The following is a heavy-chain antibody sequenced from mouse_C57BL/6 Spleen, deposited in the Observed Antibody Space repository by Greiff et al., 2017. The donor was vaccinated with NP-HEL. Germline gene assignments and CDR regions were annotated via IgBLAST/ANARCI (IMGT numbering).Heavy chain of an antibody. CDR3: ARKGAYSNYVYAMDY. J-gene: IGHJ4*01. CDR1: GYAFSSYW. D-gene: IGHD2-5*01. CDR2: IYPGDGDT. V-gene: IGHV1-80*01. Sequence: QVQLQQSGAELVKPGASVKISCKASGYAFSSYWMNWVKQRPGKGLEWIGQIYPGDGDTNYNGKFKGKATLTADKSSSTAYMQLSSLTSEDSAVYFCARKGAYSNYVYAMDYWGQGTSVTVSS.